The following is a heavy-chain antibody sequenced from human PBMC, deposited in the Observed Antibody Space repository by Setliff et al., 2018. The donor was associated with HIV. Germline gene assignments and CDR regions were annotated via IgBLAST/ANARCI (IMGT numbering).Heavy chain of an antibody. CDR3: ARGRTMPTLTT. D-gene: IGHD2-2*01. CDR2: IFYSGST. J-gene: IGHJ4*02. Sequence: SETLSLTCSVSGGSITSGGYYWHWIRQHPGKGLEWIGYIFYSGSTYYNPSLKSRVTISLDTSENQFSLKLSSVTAADTAVYYCARGRTMPTLTTWGQGTLVTVSS. CDR1: GGSITSGGYY. V-gene: IGHV4-31*03.